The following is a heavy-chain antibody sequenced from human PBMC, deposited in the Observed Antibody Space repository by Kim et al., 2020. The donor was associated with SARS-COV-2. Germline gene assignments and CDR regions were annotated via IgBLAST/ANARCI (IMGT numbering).Heavy chain of an antibody. CDR3: ARDNIVVVPAAIRWFDP. V-gene: IGHV4-59*01. CDR2: IYYSGST. D-gene: IGHD2-2*01. CDR1: GGSIGSYY. J-gene: IGHJ5*02. Sequence: SETLSLTCTVSGGSIGSYYWSWIRQPPGKGLEWIGYIYYSGSTNYNPSLKSRVTISVDTSKNQFSLKLSSVTAADTAVYYCARDNIVVVPAAIRWFDPWG.